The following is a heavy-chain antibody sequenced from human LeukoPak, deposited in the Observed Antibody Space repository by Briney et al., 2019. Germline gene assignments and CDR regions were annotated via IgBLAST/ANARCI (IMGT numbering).Heavy chain of an antibody. CDR1: GFTFSSYG. J-gene: IGHJ6*02. CDR2: IWYDGSNK. V-gene: IGHV3-33*01. CDR3: ARGAYDSSGYYPYYYYGMDV. Sequence: GGSLRLSCAASGFTFSSYGMHWVRQAPGKGLGWVAVIWYDGSNKYYADSVKGRFTISRDNSKNTLYLQMNSLRAEDTAVYYCARGAYDSSGYYPYYYYGMDVWGQGTTVTVSS. D-gene: IGHD3-22*01.